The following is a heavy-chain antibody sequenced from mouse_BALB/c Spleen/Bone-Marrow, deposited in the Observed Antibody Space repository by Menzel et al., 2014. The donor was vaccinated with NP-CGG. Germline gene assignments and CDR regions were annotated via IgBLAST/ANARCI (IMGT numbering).Heavy chain of an antibody. D-gene: IGHD2-1*01. CDR3: TKGNYFFDY. J-gene: IGHJ2*01. CDR2: FYPGSGTT. CDR1: GYTFINYW. Sequence: KQSGSELVRPGASVKLSCKASGYTFINYWIHWVKQRPGQGLEWIGNFYPGSGTTNYGEKFKTKATLTVDTFSSTAYMQLSSLTSEDSAVYYGTKGNYFFDYWGQGTTLTVSS. V-gene: IGHV1S22*01.